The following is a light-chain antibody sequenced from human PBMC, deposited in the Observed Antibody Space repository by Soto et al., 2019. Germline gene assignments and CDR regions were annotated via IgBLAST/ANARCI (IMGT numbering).Light chain of an antibody. CDR2: EVS. J-gene: IGLJ1*01. CDR3: SSYAGSNNFV. Sequence: QSVLTQPPSASGSPGQSVTISCTGTSSDVGGYNYVSWYQQHPGKAPKLMIYEVSKRPSGVPDRFSGSKSGSTASLTVSGLQAEYEADYYCSSYAGSNNFVFGTG. CDR1: SSDVGGYNY. V-gene: IGLV2-8*01.